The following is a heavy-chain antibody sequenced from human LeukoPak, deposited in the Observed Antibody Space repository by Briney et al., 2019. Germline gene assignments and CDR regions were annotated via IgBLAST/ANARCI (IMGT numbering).Heavy chain of an antibody. J-gene: IGHJ4*02. D-gene: IGHD1-7*01. CDR1: GFTVSSNY. V-gene: IGHV3-53*01. Sequence: GGSLRLSCAASGFTVSSNYMSWVRQAPGKGLEWVSVIFSGDNPDYADSVKGRFTVSRDNSKNTLYLQMNSLRAEDAAVYYCERARAGTASDFDYWGQGTLVTVSS. CDR2: IFSGDNP. CDR3: ERARAGTASDFDY.